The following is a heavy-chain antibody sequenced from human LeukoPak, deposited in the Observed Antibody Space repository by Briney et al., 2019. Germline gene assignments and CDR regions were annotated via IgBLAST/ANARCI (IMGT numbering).Heavy chain of an antibody. D-gene: IGHD2-2*01. V-gene: IGHV3-7*01. Sequence: GGSLRLSCVASEFRFGRDWISWVRQAPGKGLEWVACIKQDGSEEYYVCSVRGRFTVSVDNGKNTLHLQMNSLRAEDTARYYCATLDSTKSVFWGRGTAVTVSS. CDR2: IKQDGSEE. CDR3: ATLDSTKSVF. CDR1: EFRFGRDW. J-gene: IGHJ1*01.